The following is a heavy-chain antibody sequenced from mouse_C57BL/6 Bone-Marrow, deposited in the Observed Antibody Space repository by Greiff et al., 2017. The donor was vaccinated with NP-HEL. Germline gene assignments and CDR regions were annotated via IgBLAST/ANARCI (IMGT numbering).Heavy chain of an antibody. Sequence: VQGVESGAELVRPGASVTLSCKASGYTFTDYEMHWVKQTPVHGLEWIGAIDPETGGTAYIQKFKGKAILTADKSSSTAYMELRSLTSEDSAVYYCTREIYYGNYVGFAYWGQGTLVTVSA. CDR2: IDPETGGT. D-gene: IGHD2-1*01. CDR1: GYTFTDYE. CDR3: TREIYYGNYVGFAY. J-gene: IGHJ3*01. V-gene: IGHV1-15*01.